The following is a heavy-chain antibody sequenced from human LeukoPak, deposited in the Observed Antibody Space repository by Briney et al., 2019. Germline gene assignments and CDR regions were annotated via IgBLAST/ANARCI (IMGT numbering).Heavy chain of an antibody. Sequence: PSDTLSLTCTVSGGSISSYYWSWIRQPPGKGLEWIGYISKSGSTNYNPSLKSRVTISLDTSKNQFSLKLSSVTAADTAMYYCARVTVTTPEYYFDYWGQGTLVTVSS. V-gene: IGHV4-59*07. D-gene: IGHD4-17*01. J-gene: IGHJ4*02. CDR3: ARVTVTTPEYYFDY. CDR2: ISKSGST. CDR1: GGSISSYY.